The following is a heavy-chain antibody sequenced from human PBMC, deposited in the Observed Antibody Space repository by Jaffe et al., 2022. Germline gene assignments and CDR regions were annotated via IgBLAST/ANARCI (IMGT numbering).Heavy chain of an antibody. Sequence: QVQLQQWGAGLLKPSETLSLTCAVYGGSFSGYYWSWIRQPPGKGLEWIGEINHSGSTNYNPSLKSRVTISVDTSKNQFSLKLSSVTAADTAVYYCARGKYYYGSGSYSVRFDYWGQGTLVTVSS. J-gene: IGHJ4*02. CDR1: GGSFSGYY. CDR3: ARGKYYYGSGSYSVRFDY. D-gene: IGHD3-10*01. CDR2: INHSGST. V-gene: IGHV4-34*01.